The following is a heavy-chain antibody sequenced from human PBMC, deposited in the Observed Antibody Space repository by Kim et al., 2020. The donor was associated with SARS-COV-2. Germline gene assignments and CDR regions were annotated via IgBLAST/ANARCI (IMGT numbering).Heavy chain of an antibody. CDR1: GFKLYEYS. CDR3: AREDDSHYIPKY. J-gene: IGHJ4*02. Sequence: GGSLRLSCTSAGFKLYEYSLNWVRQAPGKGPEWVASITSRRSDVFYADSVRGRFTISRDAVKNSLFLQMNDLGAEDTAVYYCAREDDSHYIPKYWGQG. CDR2: ITSRRSDV. D-gene: IGHD4-4*01. V-gene: IGHV3-21*01.